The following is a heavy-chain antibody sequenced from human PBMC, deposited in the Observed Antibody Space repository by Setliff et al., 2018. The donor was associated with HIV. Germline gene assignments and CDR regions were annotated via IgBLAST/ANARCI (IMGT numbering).Heavy chain of an antibody. CDR1: GYSFTSNW. J-gene: IGHJ4*02. D-gene: IGHD6-13*01. CDR3: ARHRHTAAGTLDAFDI. Sequence: GESLKISCKGSGYSFTSNWIGWVRQMPGKGLEWMGIIHPVDSATRYSPSFQGQVTISADKAISTAYLQRSTLKASDTAIYYCARHRHTAAGTLDAFDIWGQGTLVTVSS. V-gene: IGHV5-51*01. CDR2: IHPVDSAT.